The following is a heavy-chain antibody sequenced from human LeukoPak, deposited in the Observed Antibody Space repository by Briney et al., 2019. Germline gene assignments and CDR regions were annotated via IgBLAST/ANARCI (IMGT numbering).Heavy chain of an antibody. CDR2: ISWNSGSI. D-gene: IGHD3-22*01. CDR1: GFTFDDYA. CDR3: AKATNYDSSRPLDY. J-gene: IGHJ4*02. Sequence: GGSLRLSCATSGFTFDDYAMHWVRQAPGKGLEWVSGISWNSGSIAYVDSVKGRFTISRGNAKNSLYLQMNSLRPEDTALYYCAKATNYDSSRPLDYWGQGTLVTVSS. V-gene: IGHV3-9*01.